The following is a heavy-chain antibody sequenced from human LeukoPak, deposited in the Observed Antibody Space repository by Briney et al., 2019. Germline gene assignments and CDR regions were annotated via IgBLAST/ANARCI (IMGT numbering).Heavy chain of an antibody. V-gene: IGHV5-51*01. Sequence: GESLKISCKGSGDNFNNNWIAWVRQMPGKGLEWVGIIRPSDSDTQYSPSFQGQVTISADKSISTAYLRWSSLKASDTAMYYCARRHSDVSTTYSEDWGQGTLVTVSS. CDR3: ARRHSDVSTTYSED. D-gene: IGHD3-16*01. J-gene: IGHJ4*02. CDR1: GDNFNNNW. CDR2: IRPSDSDT.